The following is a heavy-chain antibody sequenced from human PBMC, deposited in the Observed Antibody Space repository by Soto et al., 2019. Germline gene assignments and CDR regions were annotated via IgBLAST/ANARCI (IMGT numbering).Heavy chain of an antibody. Sequence: GGSLRLSCAASGFTFSSYGMHWVRQAPGKGLEWVAVISYDGSNKYYADSVKGRFTISRDNSKNTLYLQMNSLRAEDTAVYYCAKDWQWLVLDYWGQGTLVTSPQ. V-gene: IGHV3-30*18. CDR2: ISYDGSNK. D-gene: IGHD6-19*01. CDR3: AKDWQWLVLDY. CDR1: GFTFSSYG. J-gene: IGHJ4*02.